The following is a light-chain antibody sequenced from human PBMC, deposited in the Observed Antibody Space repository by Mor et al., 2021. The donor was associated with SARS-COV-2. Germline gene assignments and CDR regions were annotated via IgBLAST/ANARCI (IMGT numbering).Light chain of an antibody. CDR3: SSYRNDDIVRV. V-gene: IGLV2-14*03. J-gene: IGLJ1*01. CDR2: NVD. Sequence: QHHPDTAPRLIIFNVDHRPSGVSSRFTGSQSGNTASLTISGLQAEDEAEYYCSSYRNDDIVRVFGTGTK.